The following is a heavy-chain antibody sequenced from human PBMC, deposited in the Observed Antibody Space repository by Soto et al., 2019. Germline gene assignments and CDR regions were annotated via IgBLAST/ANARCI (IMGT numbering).Heavy chain of an antibody. J-gene: IGHJ3*02. CDR3: ARLAYDAFDI. D-gene: IGHD3-16*01. CDR1: GGSISSSSYY. Sequence: QLQLQESGPGLVKPSETLSLTCTVSGGSISSSSYYWGWIRQPPGKGLEWIGSIYYSGSTYYTPSLKSRVSFSVDTSKNQFSLKLSSVTAADTAVYYCARLAYDAFDIWGQGTMVTVSS. V-gene: IGHV4-39*01. CDR2: IYYSGST.